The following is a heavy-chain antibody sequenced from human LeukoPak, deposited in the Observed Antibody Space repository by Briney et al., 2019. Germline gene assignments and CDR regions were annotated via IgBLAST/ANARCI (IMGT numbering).Heavy chain of an antibody. CDR1: GYTFTSYG. CDR2: ISAYNGNT. D-gene: IGHD3-22*01. CDR3: ARDLGWRDSSGSSDY. Sequence: ASVKVSCKASGYTFTSYGISWVRQAPGQGLEWMGWISAYNGNTNYAQKLQGRVTMTTDTSTSTAYKELRSLRSDDTAVYYCARDLGWRDSSGSSDYWGQGTLVTVSS. V-gene: IGHV1-18*01. J-gene: IGHJ4*02.